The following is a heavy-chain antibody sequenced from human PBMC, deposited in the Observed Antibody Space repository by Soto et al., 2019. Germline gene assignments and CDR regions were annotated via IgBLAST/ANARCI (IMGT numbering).Heavy chain of an antibody. D-gene: IGHD3-22*01. CDR3: ARVRREYDNSGPVDY. CDR2: IYSTENT. CDR1: GGSVSSNSYS. J-gene: IGHJ4*02. V-gene: IGHV4-39*07. Sequence: SETLSLTCTVSGGSVSSNSYSWGWIRQSPGKGLEWIGTIYSTENTYYHPSLLSRVTISVDTSMNEFSLRLSSVTAADTAVYYCARVRREYDNSGPVDYWGQGTLVTVSS.